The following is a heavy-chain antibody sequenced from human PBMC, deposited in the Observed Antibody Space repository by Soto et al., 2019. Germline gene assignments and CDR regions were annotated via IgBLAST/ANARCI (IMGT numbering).Heavy chain of an antibody. Sequence: GGSLRLSCAASGFTFSSYAMHWVRQAPGKGLEYVSAISSNGGSTYDANSVKGRFTSSRDNSKNTLYLQMGSLRAEDMAVYYGARATTRFFEWSWFDYWGQGTLGTVSS. CDR3: ARATTRFFEWSWFDY. CDR1: GFTFSSYA. CDR2: ISSNGGST. J-gene: IGHJ4*02. V-gene: IGHV3-64*01. D-gene: IGHD3-3*01.